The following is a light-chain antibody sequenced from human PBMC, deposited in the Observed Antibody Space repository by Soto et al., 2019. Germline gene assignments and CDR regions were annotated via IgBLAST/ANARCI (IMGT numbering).Light chain of an antibody. CDR1: HSISTN. CDR3: QQYNSWPT. Sequence: EIIMTQSPATLSVSPGEGATLSCRTSHSISTNFAWYQHKRGQSPRLLVYGASTRATGVPARFSGSGSGAEFTLSISSLQSEDFAVYYCQQYNSWPTFGGGTKVEIK. J-gene: IGKJ4*01. V-gene: IGKV3-15*01. CDR2: GAS.